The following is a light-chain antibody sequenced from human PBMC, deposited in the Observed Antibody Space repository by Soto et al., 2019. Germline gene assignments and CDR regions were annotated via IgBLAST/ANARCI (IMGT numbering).Light chain of an antibody. V-gene: IGKV1-39*01. CDR3: QQTFSPPYP. CDR1: QSISNS. Sequence: DIQMTQSLSSLSASVGDRVTITCRASQSISNSLSWYQQKPGKAPKFLIYVASTLQRGVPSRFSGSGSGTDFTLTISSLQPEDVATYCGQQTFSPPYPLGQGTKLQIK. J-gene: IGKJ2*01. CDR2: VAS.